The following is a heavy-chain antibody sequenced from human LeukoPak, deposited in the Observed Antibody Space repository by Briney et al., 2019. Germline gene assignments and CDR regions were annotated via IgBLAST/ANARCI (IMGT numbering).Heavy chain of an antibody. CDR2: ISYDGSNK. Sequence: GGSLRLSCAASGFTFSSYGMHWVRQAPGKGLEWVSGISYDGSNKYYADSVKGRFTISRDNSKNTLYLQMNSLRAEDTAVYYCAKGFYGYSSSWYSGNWFDPWGQGTLVTVSS. CDR3: AKGFYGYSSSWYSGNWFDP. J-gene: IGHJ5*02. D-gene: IGHD6-13*01. V-gene: IGHV3-30*18. CDR1: GFTFSSYG.